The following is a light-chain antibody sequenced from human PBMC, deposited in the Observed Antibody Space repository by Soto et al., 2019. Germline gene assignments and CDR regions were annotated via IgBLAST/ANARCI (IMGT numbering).Light chain of an antibody. Sequence: QSALTQRASVSGSLGQSITISCTGASSDVGAYNYVSWYQQQPGKAPKLMISEVSNRPSGVSNRFSGSKSGNTASLIISGLEAEDEADYYCRSFTSITNYVFGNGTKLTVL. V-gene: IGLV2-14*01. J-gene: IGLJ1*01. CDR3: RSFTSITNYV. CDR1: SSDVGAYNY. CDR2: EVS.